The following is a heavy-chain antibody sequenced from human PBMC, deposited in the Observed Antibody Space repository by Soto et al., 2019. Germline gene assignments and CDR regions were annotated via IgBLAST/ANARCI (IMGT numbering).Heavy chain of an antibody. CDR3: ALAGYDSNYYAVTPLSAGHF. CDR2: ISSSGSII. D-gene: IGHD4-4*01. J-gene: IGHJ4*02. CDR1: GFTFSDYY. V-gene: IGHV3-11*01. Sequence: QVQLVVSGGGLVKPGGSLRISCAASGFTFSDYYISWIRQAPGKGLEWVSYISSSGSIIYYADSVKGRFTISRDNAKNSLYLQMNSLRAEDTAVYYCALAGYDSNYYAVTPLSAGHFGGQGTLGTVAS.